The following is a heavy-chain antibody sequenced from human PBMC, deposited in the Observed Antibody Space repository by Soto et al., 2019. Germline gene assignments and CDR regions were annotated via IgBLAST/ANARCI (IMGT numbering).Heavy chain of an antibody. D-gene: IGHD3-9*01. CDR2: INPNSGGT. J-gene: IGHJ5*02. CDR3: ARGDYDILTGYFGFCWFDP. Sequence: ASVKVSCKASGYTFTSYYMHWVRQAPGQGLEWMGWINPNSGGTNYAQKFQGRVTMTRDTSISTAYMELSRLRSDDTAVYYCARGDYDILTGYFGFCWFDPWGQGTLVTVS. CDR1: GYTFTSYY. V-gene: IGHV1-2*02.